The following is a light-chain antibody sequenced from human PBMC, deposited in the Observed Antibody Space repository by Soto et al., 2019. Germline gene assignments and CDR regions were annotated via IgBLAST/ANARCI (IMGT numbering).Light chain of an antibody. Sequence: EIVLTQWPGTLYLTPVERATIHCRASQSISNNYLAWYQQKPGQTPRSLIYDASNRPTGVPARFSGSGSWTDFTRTISSLEPEDFAVYSCQPRIDWTFGPGTNV. V-gene: IGKV3-11*01. J-gene: IGKJ1*01. CDR2: DAS. CDR1: QSISNNY. CDR3: QPRIDWT.